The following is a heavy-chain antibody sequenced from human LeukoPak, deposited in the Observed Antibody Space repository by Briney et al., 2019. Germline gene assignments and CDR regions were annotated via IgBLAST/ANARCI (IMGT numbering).Heavy chain of an antibody. CDR3: ARRDYSSGWSFDK. CDR2: IHTSGST. Sequence: PSETLSLTCTVSGGSISNYHWTWIRQPAGKGLEWIGQIHTSGSTNYNPPLKSRVTMSIDTPEKQVSRTMRSVTAADTAVYYCARRDYSSGWSFDKWGQGTLVTVSS. V-gene: IGHV4-4*07. J-gene: IGHJ4*02. CDR1: GGSISNYH. D-gene: IGHD6-19*01.